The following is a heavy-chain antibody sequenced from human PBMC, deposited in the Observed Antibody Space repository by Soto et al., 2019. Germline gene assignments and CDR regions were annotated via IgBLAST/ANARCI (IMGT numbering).Heavy chain of an antibody. CDR2: INWNSETV. V-gene: IGHV3-9*01. J-gene: IGHJ6*02. CDR3: ARDQDLGGYDLRPMYGLDV. D-gene: IGHD5-12*01. CDR1: GFTFDDYA. Sequence: GGSLRLSCATSGFTFDDYAMHWVRQIPGKGLEWVSGINWNSETVGYADSVKGRFTISRDSAKNSLYLQMTTLRPEDTALYFCARDQDLGGYDLRPMYGLDVWGQGTTVTVSS.